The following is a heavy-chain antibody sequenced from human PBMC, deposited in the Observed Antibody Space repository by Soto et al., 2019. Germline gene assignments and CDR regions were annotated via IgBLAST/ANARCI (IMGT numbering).Heavy chain of an antibody. J-gene: IGHJ4*02. Sequence: QVQLVESGGGVVQPGRSLRLSCAASGFTFSSYGMHWVRQAPGKGLEWVAVISYDGSNKYYADSVKGRSTISRDNSKNTLYLQMNSLRAEDTAVYYCAKDLTYWGQGTLVTVSS. CDR1: GFTFSSYG. V-gene: IGHV3-30*18. CDR2: ISYDGSNK. CDR3: AKDLTY.